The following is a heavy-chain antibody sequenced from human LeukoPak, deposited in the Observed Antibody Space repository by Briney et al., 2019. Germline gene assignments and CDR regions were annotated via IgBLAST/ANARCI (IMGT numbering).Heavy chain of an antibody. CDR3: ARVGATTSGAVNAFDI. Sequence: SVTVSFTASGGTFSSYAISWVRQAPGQGLEWMGRIIPILGIANYAQKFQGRVTITADKSTSTAYMELSSLRSEDTAVYYCARVGATTSGAVNAFDIWGQGTMVTVSS. V-gene: IGHV1-69*04. CDR2: IIPILGIA. D-gene: IGHD5-12*01. CDR1: GGTFSSYA. J-gene: IGHJ3*02.